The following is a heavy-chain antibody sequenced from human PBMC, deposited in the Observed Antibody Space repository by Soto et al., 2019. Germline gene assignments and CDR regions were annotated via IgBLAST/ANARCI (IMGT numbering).Heavy chain of an antibody. CDR1: GYTFTSYY. CDR3: ASQSNPSCESTGEFDY. Sequence: QVPLVQSGAEVKKTGASVKDSCKASGYTFTSYYMHWVRQAPGQGLEWMGIINPSGGSTSCAQKFQGRATLTRDMSTSTGYMELSSVRSEDTAGYYCASQSNPSCESTGEFDYWGQGTLVTVSS. CDR2: INPSGGST. V-gene: IGHV1-46*03. J-gene: IGHJ4*02.